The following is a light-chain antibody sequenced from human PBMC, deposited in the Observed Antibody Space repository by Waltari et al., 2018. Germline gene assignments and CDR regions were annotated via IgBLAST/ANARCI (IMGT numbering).Light chain of an antibody. CDR1: NIGNYS. CDR2: YDR. CDR3: HVWHPHVDPGV. V-gene: IGLV3-21*04. J-gene: IGLJ1*01. Sequence: SYVVTQPPSVSVAPGETATITCGGDNIGNYSVHWYQQKAGQAPVLVIFYDRDRPSGSHDGCSGSNSGKTATLTISRVEAGDEARYYCHVWHPHVDPGVFGTGTEVTVL.